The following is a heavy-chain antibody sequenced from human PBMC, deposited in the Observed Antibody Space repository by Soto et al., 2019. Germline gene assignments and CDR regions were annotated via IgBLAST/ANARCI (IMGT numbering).Heavy chain of an antibody. J-gene: IGHJ4*02. CDR3: ARDLYHCSSMNMRGYRYFDF. Sequence: SLRLSCAASGFNFGGFAMNWVRQAPGKGLEWISSISDSSSYTYYADSVRGRFTISRNNADNSMYLQMNSLRAEDTALYFCARDLYHCSSMNMRGYRYFDFWGQGTLVTVSS. CDR1: GFNFGGFA. D-gene: IGHD2-2*01. CDR2: ISDSSSYT. V-gene: IGHV3-21*01.